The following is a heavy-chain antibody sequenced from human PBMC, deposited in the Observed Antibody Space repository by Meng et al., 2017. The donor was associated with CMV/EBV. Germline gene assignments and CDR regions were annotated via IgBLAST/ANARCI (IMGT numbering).Heavy chain of an antibody. CDR3: ASSLTYPDY. Sequence: QVQLRQGGAGLFKPSETLSLTGAVYGGSFSGYYWSWIRQPPGKGLEWIGEINHSGSTNYNPSLKSRVTISVDTSKNQFSLKLSSVTAADTAVYYCASSLTYPDYWGQGTLVTVSS. CDR1: GGSFSGYY. CDR2: INHSGST. D-gene: IGHD2-15*01. J-gene: IGHJ4*02. V-gene: IGHV4-34*01.